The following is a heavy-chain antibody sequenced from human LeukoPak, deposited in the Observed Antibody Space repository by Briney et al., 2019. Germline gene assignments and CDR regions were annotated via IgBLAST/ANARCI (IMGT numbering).Heavy chain of an antibody. D-gene: IGHD2-15*01. CDR3: AREEYAASTYDAFDI. J-gene: IGHJ3*02. CDR2: INPNSGGT. CDR1: GYTFTGYY. Sequence: ASVKVSCKASGYTFTGYYMHWVRQAPGQGLEWMGWINPNSGGTNYAQKFQGRVTMTRDTSISTAYMELSRLRSGGTAVYYCAREEYAASTYDAFDIWGQGTMVTVSS. V-gene: IGHV1-2*02.